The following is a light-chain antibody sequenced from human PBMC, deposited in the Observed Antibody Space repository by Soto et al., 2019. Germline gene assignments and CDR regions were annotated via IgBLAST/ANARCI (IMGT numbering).Light chain of an antibody. Sequence: EIVLTQSPATLSLSPGERATLSCRASQSVGRDFAWYQQKPGQIPRLLIYDVSNRATGIPARFSGSGSGTDFTLFISSLEPEDFAVYYCQHRHNFGPGTKVEIK. V-gene: IGKV3-11*01. J-gene: IGKJ3*01. CDR3: QHRHN. CDR2: DVS. CDR1: QSVGRD.